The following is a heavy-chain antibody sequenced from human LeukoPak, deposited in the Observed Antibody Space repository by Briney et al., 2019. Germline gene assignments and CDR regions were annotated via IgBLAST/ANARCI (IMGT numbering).Heavy chain of an antibody. V-gene: IGHV3-7*04. D-gene: IGHD6-19*01. Sequence: GGSLRLSCAASGXTFSSYWVSWVRQAPGKGLEWVANIKEDGSEKYYVDSVKGRLTISRDTAKSSLYLQMNSLRAEDTAVYYCARLRAGDYFDYWGQGTLVTVSS. J-gene: IGHJ4*02. CDR2: IKEDGSEK. CDR3: ARLRAGDYFDY. CDR1: GXTFSSYW.